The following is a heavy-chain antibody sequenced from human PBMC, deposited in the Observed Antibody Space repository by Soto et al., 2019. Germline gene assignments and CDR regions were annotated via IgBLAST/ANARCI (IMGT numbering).Heavy chain of an antibody. V-gene: IGHV1-46*01. CDR1: GYTFTSYY. Sequence: GASVKVPCKASGYTFTSYYMHWVRQAPGQGLEWMGIINPSVGSTSYAQKFQGRVTMTRDTSTSTVYMELSSLRSEDTAVYYCARRRRRQHGIAAAGTPFAIWGQGTMVTLSS. J-gene: IGHJ3*02. CDR3: ARRRRRQHGIAAAGTPFAI. D-gene: IGHD6-13*01. CDR2: INPSVGST.